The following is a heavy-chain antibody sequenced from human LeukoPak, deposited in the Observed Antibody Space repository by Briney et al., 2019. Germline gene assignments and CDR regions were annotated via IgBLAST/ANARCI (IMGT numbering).Heavy chain of an antibody. V-gene: IGHV3-30-3*01. CDR2: ISYDGSNK. D-gene: IGHD6-19*01. CDR1: GFTFSSYA. J-gene: IGHJ4*02. Sequence: GGSLRLSCAASGFTFSSYAMHWVRQAPGKGLEWVAVISYDGSNKYYADSVNGRFTISRDNTKNTLYLQMNSLRAEDTAVYYCAKDRGGWSELYYFDYWGQGTLVTVSS. CDR3: AKDRGGWSELYYFDY.